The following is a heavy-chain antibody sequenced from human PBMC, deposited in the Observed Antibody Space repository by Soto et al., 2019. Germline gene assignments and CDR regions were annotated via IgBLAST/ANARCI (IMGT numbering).Heavy chain of an antibody. J-gene: IGHJ6*02. CDR2: IIPIFGTA. V-gene: IGHV1-69*06. CDR3: ARICSGGSCYSDYYYYYGMDV. D-gene: IGHD2-15*01. Sequence: GTPVEVSCKDSGGSFGSYASSWVRQDHGQGLEWMGGIIPIFGTANYAQKFQGRVTITADKSTSTAYMELSSLRSEDTAMYYCARICSGGSCYSDYYYYYGMDVWGQGTTVTVSS. CDR1: GGSFGSYA.